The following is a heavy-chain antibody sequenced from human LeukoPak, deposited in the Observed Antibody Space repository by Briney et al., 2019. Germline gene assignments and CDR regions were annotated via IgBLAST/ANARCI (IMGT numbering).Heavy chain of an antibody. CDR2: IIPIFGTA. V-gene: IGHV1-69*13. CDR3: ARDRCSSTSCPFDY. J-gene: IGHJ4*02. D-gene: IGHD2-2*01. Sequence: ASVKVSCKASGGTFSSYAISWVQQAPGQGREWMGGIIPIFGTANYAQKFQGRVTITADESTSTAYMELSSLRSEDTAVYYCARDRCSSTSCPFDYWGQGTLVTVSS. CDR1: GGTFSSYA.